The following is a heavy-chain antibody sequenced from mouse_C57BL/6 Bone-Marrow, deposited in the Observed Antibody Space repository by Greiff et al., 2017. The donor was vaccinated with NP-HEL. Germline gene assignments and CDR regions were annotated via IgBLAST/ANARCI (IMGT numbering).Heavy chain of an antibody. CDR2: IDPSDSYT. CDR3: ARKGDGYYAAWFAY. Sequence: QVQLQQSGAELVRPGTSVKLSCKASGYTFTSYWMHWVKQRPGQGLEWIGVIDPSDSYTNYNQKFKGKATLTVDTSSSTAYMQLSSLTSEDSAVYYCARKGDGYYAAWFAYWGQGTLVTVSA. CDR1: GYTFTSYW. D-gene: IGHD2-3*01. V-gene: IGHV1-59*01. J-gene: IGHJ3*01.